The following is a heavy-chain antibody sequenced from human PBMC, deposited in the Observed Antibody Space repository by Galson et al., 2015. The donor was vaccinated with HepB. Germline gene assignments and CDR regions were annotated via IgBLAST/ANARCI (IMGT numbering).Heavy chain of an antibody. CDR1: GFIFSDYY. J-gene: IGHJ4*02. Sequence: SLRLSCAASGFIFSDYYMAWLRQAPGKGLEWVSYISSRSPHTNYADSVKGRFTISRDNAKNSLFLQMHSLTAEDTAVYYCARVWERGYDFDYWGQGTLVTVSS. D-gene: IGHD5-12*01. CDR2: ISSRSPHT. CDR3: ARVWERGYDFDY. V-gene: IGHV3-11*06.